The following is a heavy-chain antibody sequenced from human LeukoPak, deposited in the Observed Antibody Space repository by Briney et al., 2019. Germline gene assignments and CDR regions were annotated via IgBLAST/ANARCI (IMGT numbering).Heavy chain of an antibody. V-gene: IGHV3-30-3*01. CDR2: MSVNGVNK. CDR3: VRESCSGGSCTYDPFDI. CDR1: GFSFSSYS. J-gene: IGHJ3*02. Sequence: PGASLRLSCVASGFSFSSYSIHWVRRVPGKGLEWVAVMSVNGVNKYYADSVRGRFTVSRDISKNTQFLQINSLRFEDTAVYFCVRESCSGGSCTYDPFDIWGHGTMVTVST. D-gene: IGHD2-15*01.